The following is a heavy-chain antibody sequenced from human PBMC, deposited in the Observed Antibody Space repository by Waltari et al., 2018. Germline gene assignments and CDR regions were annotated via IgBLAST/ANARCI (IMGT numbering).Heavy chain of an antibody. D-gene: IGHD2-21*01. V-gene: IGHV1-46*01. CDR1: EYTFTSSY. Sequence: QVQLVQSGAEVKKPGASVKISCKTSEYTFTSSYIHWVRQAPGQGLEWMGILHPSGGSTIYAQKFQGRVTMTSDTSTSTVYMELSSLRSEDTAVYYCALDTGALWMDVWGQGTTVTVSS. CDR3: ALDTGALWMDV. J-gene: IGHJ6*02. CDR2: LHPSGGST.